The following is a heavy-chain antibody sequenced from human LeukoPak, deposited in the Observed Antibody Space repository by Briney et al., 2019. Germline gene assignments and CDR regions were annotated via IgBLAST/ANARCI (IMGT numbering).Heavy chain of an antibody. J-gene: IGHJ5*02. V-gene: IGHV1-3*01. D-gene: IGHD3-10*01. Sequence: ASVTVSCKTSGYGFMNYAVQWVRQAPGERLEWMGWVNAGNGDTRYSPEFQGRVTIARDTSASTAYMELSSLRSEDTAVYYCATSYGSGSYVGGWFDPWGQGTLVTVSS. CDR1: GYGFMNYA. CDR3: ATSYGSGSYVGGWFDP. CDR2: VNAGNGDT.